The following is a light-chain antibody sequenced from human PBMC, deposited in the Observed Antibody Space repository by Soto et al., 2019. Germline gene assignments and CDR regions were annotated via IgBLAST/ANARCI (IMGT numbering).Light chain of an antibody. CDR2: ATS. V-gene: IGKV1-39*01. CDR1: RNVSIY. CDR3: QQSYKMPS. Sequence: PLTPSPSSLAASVGDSLTLTCRASRNVSIYLNWYQHKPGKGPTLLIHATSNLQIGVPSRFSGSGSGTEFTLTISSLEPEDFGTYYCQQSYKMPSFGQGTRLEI. J-gene: IGKJ5*01.